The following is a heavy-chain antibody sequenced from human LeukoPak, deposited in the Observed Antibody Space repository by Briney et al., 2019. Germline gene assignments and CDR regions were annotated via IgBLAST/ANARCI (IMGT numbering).Heavy chain of an antibody. D-gene: IGHD1-14*01. CDR2: LSTDGSTT. J-gene: IGHJ4*01. CDR1: GFTFSDYW. CDR3: ARVGTGTTRDY. Sequence: GGSLRLSCAVSGFTFSDYWMHWVRQTPGKGLGWVSRLSTDGSTTSYVDSVKGRFTISRDNAKNTLYLQMNSLRAEDTALYYCARVGTGTTRDYWGQGTLVTVSS. V-gene: IGHV3-74*01.